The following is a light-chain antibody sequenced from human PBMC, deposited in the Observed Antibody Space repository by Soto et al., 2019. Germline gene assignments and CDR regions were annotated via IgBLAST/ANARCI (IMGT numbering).Light chain of an antibody. V-gene: IGKV3-15*01. Sequence: EIVMTQSPATLSVSPGEGATLSCKASQNVYNNLAWYQQRPGQPPRLLIYDVSTRATGISARFSGSGYGTEFTLTISSLQSEDFAVYFCQQCRNWPLTFGGGTKVEI. CDR2: DVS. CDR3: QQCRNWPLT. CDR1: QNVYNN. J-gene: IGKJ4*01.